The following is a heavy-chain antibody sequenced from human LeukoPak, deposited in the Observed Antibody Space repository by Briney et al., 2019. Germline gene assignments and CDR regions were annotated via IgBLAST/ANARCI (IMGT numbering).Heavy chain of an antibody. CDR3: ARGVVVTASNWYFDL. J-gene: IGHJ2*01. V-gene: IGHV3-64*01. CDR2: ISSNGGST. D-gene: IGHD2-21*02. Sequence: PGGSLRLSCAASGFTFSSYAMHWVRQAPGKGLEYVSAISSNGGSTYYANSVKGRFTISRDNAKNSLYLQMNSLRVEDTAVYYCARGVVVTASNWYFDLWGRGTLVTVSS. CDR1: GFTFSSYA.